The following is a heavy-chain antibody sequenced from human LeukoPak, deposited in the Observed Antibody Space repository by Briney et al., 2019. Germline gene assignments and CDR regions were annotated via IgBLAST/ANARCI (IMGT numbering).Heavy chain of an antibody. V-gene: IGHV3-21*01. J-gene: IGHJ4*02. D-gene: IGHD2-15*01. CDR1: GFTFSSYS. CDR2: ISSSSSYI. Sequence: GGSLRLSCAASGFTFSSYSMNWVRQAPGKGLEWVSSISSSSSYIYYADSVKGRFTISRDNAKNSLFLQMNSLRAEDTAVYYCARPADCRRGSRHLDYRGQGTLVNGSS. CDR3: ARPADCRRGSRHLDY.